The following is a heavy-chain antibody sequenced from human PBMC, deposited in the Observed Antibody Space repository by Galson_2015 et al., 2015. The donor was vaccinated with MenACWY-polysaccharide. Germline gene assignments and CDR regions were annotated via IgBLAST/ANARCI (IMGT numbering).Heavy chain of an antibody. CDR1: GFTFSSHW. CDR2: INSDASII. J-gene: IGHJ4*02. CDR3: ARDISVASVGSDY. V-gene: IGHV3-74*01. D-gene: IGHD6-13*01. Sequence: SLRLSCAASGFTFSSHWMHWVRHAPGEGRVWVSRINSDASIINYADTVKGRFTISRDNAKNTLYLEMNSLRAEDTAIYFCARDISVASVGSDYWGQGTLVTVSS.